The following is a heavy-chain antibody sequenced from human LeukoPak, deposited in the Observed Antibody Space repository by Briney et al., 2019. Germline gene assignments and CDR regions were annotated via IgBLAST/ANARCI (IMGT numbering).Heavy chain of an antibody. J-gene: IGHJ6*04. V-gene: IGHV5-51*01. Sequence: KPGESLKISCKGSGYTFDNYWIAWVRQMPGKGPEWMGIIYPGDSDTRYSPSFQGQVTISADKSISTAYLQWTSLKASDTAIYYCARYHGSGTHKAGDVMDVWGKGTTVTVS. CDR2: IYPGDSDT. D-gene: IGHD3-10*01. CDR1: GYTFDNYW. CDR3: ARYHGSGTHKAGDVMDV.